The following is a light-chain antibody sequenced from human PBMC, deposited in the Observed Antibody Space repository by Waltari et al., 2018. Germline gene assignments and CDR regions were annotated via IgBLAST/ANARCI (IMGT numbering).Light chain of an antibody. CDR1: NSNVGSNS. CDR2: RNN. CDR3: AAWDYSLDGHVL. Sequence: QSVLTQPPSASGTPGQRVTISCSGSNSNVGSNSANWYQQVPGTAPKLLIYRNNQRPSGVPDRFSGSKSGTSASLAISGLQSEDEADYYCAAWDYSLDGHVLFGGGTKLTVL. V-gene: IGLV1-44*01. J-gene: IGLJ2*01.